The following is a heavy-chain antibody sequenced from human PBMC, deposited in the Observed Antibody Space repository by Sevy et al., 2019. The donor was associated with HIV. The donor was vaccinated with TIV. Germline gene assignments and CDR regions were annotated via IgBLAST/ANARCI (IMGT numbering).Heavy chain of an antibody. J-gene: IGHJ4*01. D-gene: IGHD3-10*01. CDR3: ARAVYGSGSFNY. V-gene: IGHV4-4*07. CDR2: IHSSGST. Sequence: SETLSLTCTVSGGSISTYYWSWIRQPAGKGLEWIGHIHSSGSTNYNPSLKSRVTMSIDTSKNHFSLMSSSVTAADTAVYHCARAVYGSGSFNYWGHGTLVTVSS. CDR1: GGSISTYY.